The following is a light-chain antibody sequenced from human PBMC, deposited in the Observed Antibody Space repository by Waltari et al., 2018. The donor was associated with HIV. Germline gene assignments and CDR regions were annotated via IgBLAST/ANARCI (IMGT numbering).Light chain of an antibody. J-gene: IGKJ1*01. V-gene: IGKV3-11*01. CDR3: HQRSNWPQT. Sequence: EIVLTHSPATLSLSPGERATLSCRASQSVSGYLAWYQQKPGQAPRLLIYDASSRATGIPARFSGSESGTDFTLTISSLEPEDFAVYYCHQRSNWPQTFGQGTKVEIK. CDR1: QSVSGY. CDR2: DAS.